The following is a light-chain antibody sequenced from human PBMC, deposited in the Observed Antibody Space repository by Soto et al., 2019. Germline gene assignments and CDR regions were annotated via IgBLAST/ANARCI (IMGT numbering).Light chain of an antibody. CDR1: SSDVGGYNY. Sequence: QSVLTQPASVSGSPGQSITISCTGTSSDVGGYNYVSWYQQHPGKAPKLMIYDVSNRPSGVSNRFSGSKSGNTASLTISGLQAEDEADYYCSSYTSSSPLDWVFGGGTKVTV. J-gene: IGLJ3*02. V-gene: IGLV2-14*01. CDR3: SSYTSSSPLDWV. CDR2: DVS.